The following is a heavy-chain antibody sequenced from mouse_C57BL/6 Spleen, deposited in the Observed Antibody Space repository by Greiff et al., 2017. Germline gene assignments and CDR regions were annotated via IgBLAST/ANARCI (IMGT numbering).Heavy chain of an antibody. D-gene: IGHD4-1*01. Sequence: QVQLQQPGAELVMPGASVKLSCKASGYTFTSYWMHWVKQRPGQGLEWIGEIDPSDSYTNYNQKFKGKSTLTVDKSSSTAYMQLSSLTSEDSAVYYCARSGITGTKFAYWGQGTLVTVSA. V-gene: IGHV1-69*01. CDR3: ARSGITGTKFAY. CDR1: GYTFTSYW. J-gene: IGHJ3*01. CDR2: IDPSDSYT.